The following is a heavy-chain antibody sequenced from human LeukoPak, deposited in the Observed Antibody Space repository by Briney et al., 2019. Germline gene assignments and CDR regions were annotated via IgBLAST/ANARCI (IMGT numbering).Heavy chain of an antibody. CDR3: ARLSIAAAETLDY. J-gene: IGHJ4*02. CDR2: INPNSGGT. Sequence: ASVKVSCRASGYTFTGYYMHWVRQAPGQGLEWMGWINPNSGGTNYAQKFQGRVTMTRDTSISTAYMELSRLRSDDTAVYYCARLSIAAAETLDYWGQGTLVTVSS. CDR1: GYTFTGYY. V-gene: IGHV1-2*02. D-gene: IGHD6-13*01.